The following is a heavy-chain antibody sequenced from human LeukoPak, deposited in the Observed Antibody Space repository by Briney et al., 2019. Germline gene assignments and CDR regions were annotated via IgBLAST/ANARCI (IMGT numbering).Heavy chain of an antibody. D-gene: IGHD3-10*01. CDR2: IYHSGST. CDR3: ARRIPHYYGSGSPSHYFDY. J-gene: IGHJ4*02. V-gene: IGHV4-30-2*01. Sequence: SQTLSLTCAVSGGSISSGGYSWSWVRQPPGKGLEWIGYIYHSGSTYYNPSLKSRVTISVDRSKNQFSLKLSSATAADTAVYYCARRIPHYYGSGSPSHYFDYWGQGTLVTVSS. CDR1: GGSISSGGYS.